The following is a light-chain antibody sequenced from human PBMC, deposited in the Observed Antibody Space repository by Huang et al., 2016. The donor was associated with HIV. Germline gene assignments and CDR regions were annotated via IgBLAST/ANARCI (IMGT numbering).Light chain of an antibody. Sequence: IVLTQSPATLSWYPGERVTLSCRASQSVGNYIAWYQQHPGQSPKRPIYDTSNRATGTPVRFSGGGSGTDFTLTISSLESEDFAVYYCQQRSSGVTFGGGTKV. J-gene: IGKJ4*01. CDR1: QSVGNY. V-gene: IGKV3-11*01. CDR3: QQRSSGVT. CDR2: DTS.